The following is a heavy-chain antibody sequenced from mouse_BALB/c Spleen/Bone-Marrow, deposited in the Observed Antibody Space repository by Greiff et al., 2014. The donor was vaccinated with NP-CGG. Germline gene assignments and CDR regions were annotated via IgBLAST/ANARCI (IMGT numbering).Heavy chain of an antibody. Sequence: EVQLQQSGAELVKPGASVKLSCTASGFNIKDTYMHWVKQRPEQGLEWIGRIDPANGNTKYDPKFQGKATITANASSNTDYLQHSSMTSEDTAVYYCARRYYDYVYAMDCWGQGTSVTVSS. CDR2: IDPANGNT. CDR3: ARRYYDYVYAMDC. CDR1: GFNIKDTY. D-gene: IGHD2-4*01. V-gene: IGHV14-3*02. J-gene: IGHJ4*01.